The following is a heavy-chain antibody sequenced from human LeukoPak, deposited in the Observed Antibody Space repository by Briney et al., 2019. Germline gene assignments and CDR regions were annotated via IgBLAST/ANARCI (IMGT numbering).Heavy chain of an antibody. J-gene: IGHJ2*01. Sequence: PSQTLSLTCTVSGGSISSGGYYWSWIRQHPGKGLEWTVYIYYSGSTYYNLSLKSRVTRSADTSKNEFSLKLSSVTAADTAVYYCARRATVTAGWYFDLWGRGTLVTVSS. V-gene: IGHV4-31*03. D-gene: IGHD4-17*01. CDR3: ARRATVTAGWYFDL. CDR2: IYYSGST. CDR1: GGSISSGGYY.